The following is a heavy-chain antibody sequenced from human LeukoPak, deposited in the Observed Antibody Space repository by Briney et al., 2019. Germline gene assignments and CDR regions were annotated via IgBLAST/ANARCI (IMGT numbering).Heavy chain of an antibody. D-gene: IGHD2-8*01. CDR2: ISDTGATT. CDR1: GFTFSIYA. J-gene: IGHJ4*02. Sequence: GGSLRLSCAGSGFTFSIYAMSCVRQAPGKGLEWVSAISDTGATTYDADSVKGRFTISRDNSRSTLYLQMNSLRAEDTALYYCAKDTSIGRYCTNGVCSPFDYWGQGTLVTVSS. CDR3: AKDTSIGRYCTNGVCSPFDY. V-gene: IGHV3-23*01.